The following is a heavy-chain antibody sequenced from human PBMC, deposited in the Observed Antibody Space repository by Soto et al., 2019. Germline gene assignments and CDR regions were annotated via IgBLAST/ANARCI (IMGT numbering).Heavy chain of an antibody. CDR3: ARGLSSGWFDD. V-gene: IGHV3-21*01. Sequence: EVQLVESGGGLVKPGGSLRVSCAASGFTFSNYSMNWVRQAPGKGLEWVSSSSSTSKYIYYADSVKGRFTISRDNATKSLYLQMNRLRAEDTAVYYCARGLSSGWFDDWGQGTLGTVAA. J-gene: IGHJ5*02. CDR1: GFTFSNYS. D-gene: IGHD6-19*01. CDR2: SSSTSKYI.